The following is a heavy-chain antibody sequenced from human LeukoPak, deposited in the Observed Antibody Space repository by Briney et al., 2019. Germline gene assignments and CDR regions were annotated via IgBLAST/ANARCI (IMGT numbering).Heavy chain of an antibody. Sequence: ASVKVSCKASGYTFTSYAMNWVRQAPGQGLEWMGWINPNSGGTNYAQKFQGRVTMTRDTSISTAYMQLRFLRSDDTAVYYCARDSLGATTKGLASWGQGTLVTVSS. CDR3: ARDSLGATTKGLAS. J-gene: IGHJ5*01. CDR2: INPNSGGT. D-gene: IGHD5-24*01. V-gene: IGHV1-2*02. CDR1: GYTFTSYA.